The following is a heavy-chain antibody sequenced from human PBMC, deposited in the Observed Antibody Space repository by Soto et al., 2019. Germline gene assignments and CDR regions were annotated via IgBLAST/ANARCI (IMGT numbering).Heavy chain of an antibody. D-gene: IGHD3-22*01. CDR3: AKAPTVVTHWFDP. J-gene: IGHJ5*02. V-gene: IGHV3-9*01. CDR1: GFMFDDFA. Sequence: EVQLVESGGGLVQPGRSLRLSCAASGFMFDDFAMHWVRQAPGKGLEWVSGISWNSGDVAYADSVKGRFTSSRDNAKHSVYLHLNSLRPEDTALYYCAKAPTVVTHWFDPWGQGTLVTVSS. CDR2: ISWNSGDV.